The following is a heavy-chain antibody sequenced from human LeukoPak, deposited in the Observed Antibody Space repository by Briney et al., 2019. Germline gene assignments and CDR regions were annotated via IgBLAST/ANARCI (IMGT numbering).Heavy chain of an antibody. CDR2: IWYDGSNK. J-gene: IGHJ4*02. CDR3: ATFSRYCSSTSCREVDY. CDR1: GFTFSSYG. Sequence: GGSLRLSCAASGFTFSSYGMHWVRQAPGKGLEWVAVIWYDGSNKYYADSVKGRFTISRDNSKNTLYLQMNSLRAEDTAVYYCATFSRYCSSTSCREVDYWGQGTLVTVSS. V-gene: IGHV3-33*01. D-gene: IGHD2-2*01.